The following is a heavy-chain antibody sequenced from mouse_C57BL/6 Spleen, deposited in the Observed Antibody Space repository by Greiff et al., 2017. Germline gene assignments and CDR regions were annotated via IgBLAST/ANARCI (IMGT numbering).Heavy chain of an antibody. Sequence: QVQLQQPGTELVKPGASVKLSCKASGYTFTSYWMHWVKQRPGQGLEWIGKINPSNGGTNYNEKFKSKATLTVDKSSSTAYMQLSSLTSEDSAVYYCARGNWGYYYAMDYWGQGTSVTVSS. CDR2: INPSNGGT. J-gene: IGHJ4*01. CDR1: GYTFTSYW. D-gene: IGHD4-1*01. V-gene: IGHV1-53*01. CDR3: ARGNWGYYYAMDY.